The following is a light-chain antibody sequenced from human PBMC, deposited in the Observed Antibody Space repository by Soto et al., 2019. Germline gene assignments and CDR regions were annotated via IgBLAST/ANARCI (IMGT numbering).Light chain of an antibody. V-gene: IGKV1-17*01. CDR1: LGIGDD. CDR3: LQQNTYPWT. J-gene: IGKJ1*01. Sequence: DIQMTQSPSSLSASVGDRVTITCRASLGIGDDLGWFQQAPGKAPERLIYAASTLRSGVPSRFSGNGSGTDFTLTISSLQPEDFVTYYCLQQNTYPWTFGQGTKVEIK. CDR2: AAS.